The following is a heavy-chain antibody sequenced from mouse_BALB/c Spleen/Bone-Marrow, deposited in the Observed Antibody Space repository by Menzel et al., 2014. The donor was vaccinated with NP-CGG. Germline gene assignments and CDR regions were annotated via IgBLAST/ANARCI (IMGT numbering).Heavy chain of an antibody. CDR3: ARGNYGNYVDYFDY. CDR1: GFTFSSYG. J-gene: IGHJ2*01. Sequence: EVQLVESGGGLVQPGGSLKLPCAASGFTFSSYGMSWVRQTPDKRLELVASINSNGGSTYYPDSVKGRFTISRDNAKNTLSLQMSSLKSEVTAMYYCARGNYGNYVDYFDYWGQGTTLTVSS. V-gene: IGHV5-6-3*01. D-gene: IGHD2-1*01. CDR2: INSNGGST.